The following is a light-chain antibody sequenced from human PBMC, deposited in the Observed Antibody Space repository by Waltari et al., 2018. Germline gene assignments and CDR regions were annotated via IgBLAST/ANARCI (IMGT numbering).Light chain of an antibody. CDR2: QDN. J-gene: IGLJ2*01. Sequence: SYQLTQPPSVSVSPGQTASIACSGDNLGDKYACWYQHKPGQSPVLVIYQDNNRPSGIPDRFSGSNSGNTATLTISGTQAMDEADYYCQAWDGGVVFGGGTKLTVL. CDR1: NLGDKY. CDR3: QAWDGGVV. V-gene: IGLV3-1*01.